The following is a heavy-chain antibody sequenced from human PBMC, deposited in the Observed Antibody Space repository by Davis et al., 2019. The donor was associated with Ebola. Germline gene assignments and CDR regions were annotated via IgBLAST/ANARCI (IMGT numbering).Heavy chain of an antibody. CDR1: GETFSGYY. V-gene: IGHV4-34*01. J-gene: IGHJ4*02. CDR2: INHSGST. CDR3: VREGGGWYHRLDY. D-gene: IGHD6-19*01. Sequence: MPSETLSLTCAVYGETFSGYYWSWIRQPPGKGLEWIGEINHSGSTNYNPSLNSRVTISVDTSKNQFSLKLRSLTAADTAVYYCVREGGGWYHRLDYWGQGTPVTVSS.